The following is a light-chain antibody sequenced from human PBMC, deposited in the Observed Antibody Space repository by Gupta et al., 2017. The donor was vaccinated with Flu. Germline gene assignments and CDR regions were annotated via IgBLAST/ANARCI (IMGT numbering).Light chain of an antibody. V-gene: IGKV4-1*01. Sequence: KSSQSLLFSSNNKNYLAWYQQKPGQPPKLLIYWAATRESGVPDRFSGSGSVTDFTLTISNLQAEDVAVYFCQQYYGSPPITFGPGTRLEIK. CDR1: QSLLFSSNNKNY. CDR2: WAA. J-gene: IGKJ5*01. CDR3: QQYYGSPPIT.